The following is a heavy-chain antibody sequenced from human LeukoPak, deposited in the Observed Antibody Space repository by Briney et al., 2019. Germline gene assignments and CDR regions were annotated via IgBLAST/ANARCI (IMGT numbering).Heavy chain of an antibody. CDR1: GFTFSNYP. D-gene: IGHD1-26*01. V-gene: IGHV3-30-3*01. Sequence: GGSLRLSCAASGFTFSNYPMHWVRQAPGKGLEWVAFISYDGSNKYYADSVKGRFTISRDNSKNTLYLQMSSLRVEDTAVYYCASLGSGSYGGRNDYWGQGTLVTVSS. CDR3: ASLGSGSYGGRNDY. CDR2: ISYDGSNK. J-gene: IGHJ4*02.